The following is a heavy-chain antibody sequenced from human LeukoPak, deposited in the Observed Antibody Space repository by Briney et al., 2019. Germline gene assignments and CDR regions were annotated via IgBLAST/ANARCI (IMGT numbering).Heavy chain of an antibody. D-gene: IGHD6-13*01. CDR2: FDPEDGET. J-gene: IGHJ4*02. CDR1: GYALTELS. CDR3: ATAAAAGTVGYFDY. Sequence: ASVKVSCKVSGYALTELSMHWVRQAPGKGLEWMGGFDPEDGETICAQKFQGRVTMTEDTSTDTAYMELSSLRSEDTAVYYCATAAAAGTVGYFDYWGQGTLVTVSS. V-gene: IGHV1-24*01.